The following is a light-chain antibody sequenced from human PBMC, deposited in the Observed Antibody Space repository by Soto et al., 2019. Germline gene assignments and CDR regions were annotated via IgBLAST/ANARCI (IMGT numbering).Light chain of an antibody. J-gene: IGKJ5*01. CDR1: QSVSSY. CDR3: QQRSNWPQIT. CDR2: DAS. V-gene: IGKV3-11*01. Sequence: EIVLTQSPATLSLSPGETATRSCRASQSVSSYLAWYQQKPGQAPRLLIYDASNRATGIPARFSGSGSGTDFTLTISSLEPEDFAVYYCQQRSNWPQITFGQGTRLEIK.